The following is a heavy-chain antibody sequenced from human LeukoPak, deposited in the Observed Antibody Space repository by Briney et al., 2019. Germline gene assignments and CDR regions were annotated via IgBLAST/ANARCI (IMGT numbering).Heavy chain of an antibody. CDR2: FDPEDGET. V-gene: IGHV1-24*01. CDR3: ATEDSTPGFDL. J-gene: IGHJ2*01. Sequence: ASVKVSCKASGYTFTSYAFSWVRQAPGQGLEWMGGFDPEDGETIYAQKFQGRVTMTEDTSTDTAYMELSSLRSEDTAVYYCATEDSTPGFDLWGRGTLVTVSS. CDR1: GYTFTSYA. D-gene: IGHD6-13*01.